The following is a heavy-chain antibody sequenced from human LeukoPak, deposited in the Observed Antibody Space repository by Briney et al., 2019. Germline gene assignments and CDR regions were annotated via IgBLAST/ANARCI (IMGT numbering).Heavy chain of an antibody. CDR3: VRDRSRLIDY. J-gene: IGHJ4*02. Sequence: PGGSLRLSCAASGFTFSSYNMNWARQAPGKGLEWASSISSSSSYIYYADSAKGRFTISRDNAKNSLYLQMNSLSAEDTAVYYCVRDRSRLIDYWGQGTLVTVSS. V-gene: IGHV3-21*01. D-gene: IGHD3-22*01. CDR2: ISSSSSYI. CDR1: GFTFSSYN.